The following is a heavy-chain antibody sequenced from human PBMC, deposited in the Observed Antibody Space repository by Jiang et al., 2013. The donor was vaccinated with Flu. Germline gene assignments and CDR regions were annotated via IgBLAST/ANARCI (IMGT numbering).Heavy chain of an antibody. Sequence: GVVQPGRSLRLSCAASGFTFNTYGMHWVRQAPGKGLEWVAVISSDGSDKYYADSVRGRFTISRDNSKNTLYLQMNSLRAEDTAVYYCARDQGYSGTWDLGNYWGQGILVTVSS. CDR1: GFTFNTYG. D-gene: IGHD6-13*01. J-gene: IGHJ4*02. CDR3: ARDQGYSGTWDLGNY. V-gene: IGHV3-30*03. CDR2: ISSDGSDK.